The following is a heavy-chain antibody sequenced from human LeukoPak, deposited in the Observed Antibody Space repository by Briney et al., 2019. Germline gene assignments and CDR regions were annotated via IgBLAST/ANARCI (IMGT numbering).Heavy chain of an antibody. J-gene: IGHJ4*02. CDR1: GYTLTALA. D-gene: IGHD4-17*01. Sequence: ASVKVSCKVSGYTLTALALHWVRQAPGKGFEWVGGFDSEEYDTIYAQKFQGRVTMTEATSTDTAYMELSSMYFEATAVYYWATLEPEPGDFGGLAYWGQGTLVTVSS. V-gene: IGHV1-24*01. CDR2: FDSEEYDT. CDR3: ATLEPEPGDFGGLAY.